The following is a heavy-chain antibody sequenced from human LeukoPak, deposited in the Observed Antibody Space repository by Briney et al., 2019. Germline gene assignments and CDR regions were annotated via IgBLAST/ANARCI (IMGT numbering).Heavy chain of an antibody. J-gene: IGHJ4*02. V-gene: IGHV1-46*01. CDR2: INPRGGST. D-gene: IGHD6-13*01. CDR3: ARGGPLSSSWANYFDY. Sequence: ASVKVSCKASGYTFTSHYIHWVRQAPGQGLEWMGIINPRGGSTGYAQKFLGTVIMTRDTSTSTVYMELSSLRSEDTAMYYCARGGPLSSSWANYFDYWGQGTLVTVSS. CDR1: GYTFTSHY.